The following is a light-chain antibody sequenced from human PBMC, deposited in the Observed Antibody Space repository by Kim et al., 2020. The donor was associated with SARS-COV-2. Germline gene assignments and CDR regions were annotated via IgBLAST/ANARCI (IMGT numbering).Light chain of an antibody. Sequence: EIVLTQSPGTLSLSPGERATLSCRASQGVTNTYLAWYQQKPGQPPRLLIYGASNRATGIPDRFSGSGSGTDFTLTISRLEPEDFAVYYCQQYGSSLFTFGPGTKVDIK. J-gene: IGKJ3*01. CDR1: QGVTNTY. CDR2: GAS. CDR3: QQYGSSLFT. V-gene: IGKV3-20*01.